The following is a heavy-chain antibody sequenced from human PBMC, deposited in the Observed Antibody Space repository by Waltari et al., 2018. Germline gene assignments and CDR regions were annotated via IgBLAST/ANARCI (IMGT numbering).Heavy chain of an antibody. CDR1: GGSISRYY. V-gene: IGHV4-4*07. Sequence: QVQLQESGPGLVKPSETLSLTCTVSGGSISRYYWSWIRQPAGKGLEWIGLIYTSGSTNYNPSLKSRVTMSVDTSKNQFSLKLSSVTAADTAVYYCARVPGYCSSTSCQWGWFDPWGQGTLVTVSS. J-gene: IGHJ5*02. CDR2: IYTSGST. D-gene: IGHD2-2*01. CDR3: ARVPGYCSSTSCQWGWFDP.